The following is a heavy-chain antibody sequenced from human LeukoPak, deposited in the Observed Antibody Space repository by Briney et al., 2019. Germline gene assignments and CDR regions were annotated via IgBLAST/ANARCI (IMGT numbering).Heavy chain of an antibody. J-gene: IGHJ4*02. CDR2: ISSGGSTI. D-gene: IGHD1-26*01. Sequence: GGSLRLSCAASGFTFSNYEMNWVRQAPGKGLEWVSYISSGGSTIYYADSVKGRFTISRDNAKNSLFLQMNSLRAEDTAVYYRARGRVGTTTPFDYWGQGTLVTVSS. CDR3: ARGRVGTTTPFDY. CDR1: GFTFSNYE. V-gene: IGHV3-48*03.